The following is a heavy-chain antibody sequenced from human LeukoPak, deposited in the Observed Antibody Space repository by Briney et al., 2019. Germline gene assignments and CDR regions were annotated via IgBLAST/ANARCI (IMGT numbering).Heavy chain of an antibody. D-gene: IGHD3-22*01. V-gene: IGHV1-69*01. CDR2: IIPIFGTA. Sequence: SVKVSCKASGGTFSSYAISWVRQAPGQGLEWMGGIIPIFGTANYAQKFQGSVTITADESTSTAYMELSSLRSEDTAVYYCASRYYYDSHPGYWGQGTLVTVSS. CDR3: ASRYYYDSHPGY. CDR1: GGTFSSYA. J-gene: IGHJ4*02.